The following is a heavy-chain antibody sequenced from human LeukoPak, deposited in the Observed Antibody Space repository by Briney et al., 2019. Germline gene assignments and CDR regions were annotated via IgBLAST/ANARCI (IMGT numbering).Heavy chain of an antibody. V-gene: IGHV3-48*04. CDR2: ISSGSTI. Sequence: PGGSLRLSCAASGFTFNSYSMNWVRQAPGKGLEWVSYISSGSTIYYADSVKGRFTISRDNAKNSLYLQMNSLRAEDTAVYYCARTQGLWPPSEFDYWGQGTLVTVSS. D-gene: IGHD5-18*01. CDR1: GFTFNSYS. J-gene: IGHJ4*02. CDR3: ARTQGLWPPSEFDY.